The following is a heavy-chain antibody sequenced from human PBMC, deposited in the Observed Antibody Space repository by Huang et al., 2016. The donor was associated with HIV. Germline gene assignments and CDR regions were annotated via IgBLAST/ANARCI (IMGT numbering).Heavy chain of an antibody. CDR3: ARDPVVATTRTAAVRAFDI. CDR1: GYTFTGFY. V-gene: IGHV1-2*02. CDR2: INPNTGDT. Sequence: QVQLVQSGAEVKKPGASVRVSCKASGYTFTGFYLHWVRQAPGQGFEWLGWINPNTGDTNFEQNFQGRVTMNSDTSSNTAYLDLSSLTSDDTALYDCARDPVVATTRTAAVRAFDIWGQGTVVTVSS. J-gene: IGHJ3*02. D-gene: IGHD2-21*02.